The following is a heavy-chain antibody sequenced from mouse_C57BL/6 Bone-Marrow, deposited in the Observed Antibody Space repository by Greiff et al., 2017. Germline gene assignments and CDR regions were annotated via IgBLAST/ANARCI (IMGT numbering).Heavy chain of an antibody. J-gene: IGHJ2*01. CDR3: TRWTYDGYFGY. D-gene: IGHD2-3*01. CDR2: INPSNGGT. Sequence: VQLQQSGAELVKPGASVKLSCKASGYTFTSYYMYWVKQRPGQGLEWIGEINPSNGGTNFNEKFKSKATLTVDKSSSTAYMQLSSLTSADSAVYYCTRWTYDGYFGYWGQGTTLTVSA. CDR1: GYTFTSYY. V-gene: IGHV1S81*02.